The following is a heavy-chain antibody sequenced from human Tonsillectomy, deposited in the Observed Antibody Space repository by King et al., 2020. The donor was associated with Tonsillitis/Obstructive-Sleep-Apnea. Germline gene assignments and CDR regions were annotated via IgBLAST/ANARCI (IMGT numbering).Heavy chain of an antibody. Sequence: QLVQSGGGLVQPGGSLRLSCAASGFTFSSYDMHWVRQATGKGLEWVSAIGTAGDTYYPGSVKGRFTISRENAKNSLYLQMNSLRVGDTAVYYCARGGVRLSPVDYWGQGTLVTVSS. CDR3: ARGGVRLSPVDY. CDR2: IGTAGDT. J-gene: IGHJ4*02. D-gene: IGHD6-19*01. V-gene: IGHV3-13*01. CDR1: GFTFSSYD.